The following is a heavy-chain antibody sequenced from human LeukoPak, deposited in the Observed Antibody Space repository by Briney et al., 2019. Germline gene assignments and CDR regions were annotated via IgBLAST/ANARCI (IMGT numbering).Heavy chain of an antibody. CDR2: IYNSGST. J-gene: IGHJ3*02. CDR1: GGSFSSSSYY. Sequence: SETLSLTCTVSGGSFSSSSYYWSWIRQPPGKGLEWIGYIYNSGSTNYNPSLKSRVTISVDTSKNQFSLKLSSVTAADTAVYYCARVNYYDSRGYYHAFDIWGQGTMVTVSS. V-gene: IGHV4-61*01. D-gene: IGHD3-22*01. CDR3: ARVNYYDSRGYYHAFDI.